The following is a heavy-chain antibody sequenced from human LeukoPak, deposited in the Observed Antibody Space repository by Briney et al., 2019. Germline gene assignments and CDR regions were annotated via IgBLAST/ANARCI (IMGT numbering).Heavy chain of an antibody. CDR3: ARDFGIRFLEWPEPLDY. V-gene: IGHV1-2*02. CDR1: GYTFTGYY. J-gene: IGHJ4*02. CDR2: INPNSGGT. D-gene: IGHD3-3*01. Sequence: ASVKVSCKASGYTFTGYYRHWVRQAPGQGLEWMGWINPNSGGTNYAQKFQGRVTMTRDTSISTAYMELSRLRSDDTAVYYCARDFGIRFLEWPEPLDYWGQGTLVTVSS.